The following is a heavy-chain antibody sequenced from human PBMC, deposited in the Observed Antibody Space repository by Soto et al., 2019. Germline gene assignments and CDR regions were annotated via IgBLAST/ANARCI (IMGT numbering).Heavy chain of an antibody. D-gene: IGHD3-3*01. J-gene: IGHJ6*02. CDR1: GGSISSYY. CDR3: ARGGYDFWSGYYRTYYYYGMDV. V-gene: IGHV4-59*01. CDR2: IYYSGST. Sequence: PSETLSLTCTVSGGSISSYYWSWIRQPPGKGLEWIGYIYYSGSTNYNPSLKSRVTISVDTSKNQFSLKLSSVTAADTAVYYCARGGYDFWSGYYRTYYYYGMDVWGQGTTVTVSS.